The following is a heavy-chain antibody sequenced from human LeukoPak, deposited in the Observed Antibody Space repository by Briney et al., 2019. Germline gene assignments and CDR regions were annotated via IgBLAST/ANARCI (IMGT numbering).Heavy chain of an antibody. V-gene: IGHV3-13*01. CDR2: IGTTGDT. CDR1: GSTFSTYD. CDR3: ARGLPPDMVGGGETYVDY. D-gene: IGHD3-10*01. Sequence: GGPLRLSCAASGSTFSTYDMHWVRQTPGRGLEWVSAIGTTGDTYYLDSLTGRFTLSRDKTKTPLYLQMKSLRTEDTAAYYCARGLPPDMVGGGETYVDYWGQGTLVNVSS. J-gene: IGHJ4*02.